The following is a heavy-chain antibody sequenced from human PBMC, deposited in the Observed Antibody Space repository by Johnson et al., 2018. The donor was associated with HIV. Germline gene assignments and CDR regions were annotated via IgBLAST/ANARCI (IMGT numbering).Heavy chain of an antibody. CDR1: GFSFSDYY. CDR2: ISSSGSTI. D-gene: IGHD5-12*01. Sequence: QVLLVESGGGLVKPGGSLRLSCAASGFSFSDYYMSWIRQAPGKGLEWVSYISSSGSTIYYADSVKGRFSISRDNAKNSLFLHMNSLRTEDTAIYYCARVGVSGYDLAAFDIWGRGTMVTVSS. CDR3: ARVGVSGYDLAAFDI. J-gene: IGHJ3*02. V-gene: IGHV3-11*04.